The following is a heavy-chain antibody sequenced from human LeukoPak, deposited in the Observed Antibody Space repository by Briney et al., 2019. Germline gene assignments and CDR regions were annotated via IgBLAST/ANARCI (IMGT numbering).Heavy chain of an antibody. CDR1: GFTLSENN. CDR3: ARDRSGFYSIDQ. V-gene: IGHV3-30-3*01. D-gene: IGHD5-12*01. Sequence: PGGSLRLSCAASGFTLSENNVHWVRQAPGKGLEWVALISNDGNSKDYADSVKGRFTLSGDNSKTMVYLQMNSLRAEDTAVYYCARDRSGFYSIDQWGQGTLVTVSP. J-gene: IGHJ4*02. CDR2: ISNDGNSK.